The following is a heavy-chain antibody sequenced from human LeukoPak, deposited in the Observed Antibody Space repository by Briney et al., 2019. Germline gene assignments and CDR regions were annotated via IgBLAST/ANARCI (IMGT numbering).Heavy chain of an antibody. CDR2: ISSSGSTI. CDR1: GFTFSSYE. D-gene: IGHD5-18*01. J-gene: IGHJ4*02. Sequence: GGSLRLSWAASGFTFSSYEMNWVRQAPGKGLEWVSYISSSGSTIYYADSVKGRLTISRDNAKHSLYMQMNSLRAEDTAVYYCATVGMDGIQLWSYSFDYWGQGTLVTVSS. V-gene: IGHV3-48*03. CDR3: ATVGMDGIQLWSYSFDY.